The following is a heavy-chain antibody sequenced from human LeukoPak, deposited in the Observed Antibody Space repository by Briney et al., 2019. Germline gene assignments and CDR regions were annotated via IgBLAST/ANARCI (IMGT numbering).Heavy chain of an antibody. D-gene: IGHD6-19*01. J-gene: IGHJ6*02. CDR3: ARRVAGLSYGMDV. Sequence: PSETLSLTCTVSGCSISSSSNFWRWIRQPPVKGLEWIGSIYYSGSTYYSPSLKSRVPISVHTSKNQFSLKLSSVTAADTAVYYCARRVAGLSYGMDVWGQGTTVTVSS. CDR1: GCSISSSSNF. V-gene: IGHV4-39*01. CDR2: IYYSGST.